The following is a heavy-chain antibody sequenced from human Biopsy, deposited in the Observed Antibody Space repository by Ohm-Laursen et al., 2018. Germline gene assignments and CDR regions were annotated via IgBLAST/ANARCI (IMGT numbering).Heavy chain of an antibody. CDR3: VNDIRLGLPRNYYSSMDV. CDR1: GFSIDDHA. D-gene: IGHD3-16*01. J-gene: IGHJ6*02. V-gene: IGHV3-9*01. CDR2: ISWNSGII. Sequence: SLRLSCAASGFSIDDHALHWVRQGPGRGLEWVSGISWNSGIIAYADSVKGRFTISRDNGKNSLDLQMNSLRVEDTALYYCVNDIRLGLPRNYYSSMDVWGQGTTVIVSS.